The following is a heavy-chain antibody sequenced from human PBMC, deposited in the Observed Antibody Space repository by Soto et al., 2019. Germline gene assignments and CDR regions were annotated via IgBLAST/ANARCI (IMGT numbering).Heavy chain of an antibody. CDR2: IYYSGNT. V-gene: IGHV4-30-4*01. Sequence: TWSVSGGSICSGYYYWSWVCKPPGKVLGWIGNIYYSGNTYYNPSLKSRLIISIDTSKNQFSLKVGFVTAADTAVYYCASSSLYGMDVGGQG. J-gene: IGHJ6*01. CDR3: ASSSLYGMDV. CDR1: GGSICSGYYY.